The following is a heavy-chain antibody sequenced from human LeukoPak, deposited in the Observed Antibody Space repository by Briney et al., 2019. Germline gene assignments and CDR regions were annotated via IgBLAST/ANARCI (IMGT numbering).Heavy chain of an antibody. CDR2: IYYTGNT. Sequence: SETLSHTCTVSGGSISSSSYYWGWIRQPPGKGLEWIGSIYYTGNTYYNPSLKSRVTISVDTSKNQFSLKLSSVTAPDTAVYYCANQPGFYYFDYWGQGTLVTVSS. CDR3: ANQPGFYYFDY. J-gene: IGHJ4*02. CDR1: GGSISSSSYY. V-gene: IGHV4-39*01.